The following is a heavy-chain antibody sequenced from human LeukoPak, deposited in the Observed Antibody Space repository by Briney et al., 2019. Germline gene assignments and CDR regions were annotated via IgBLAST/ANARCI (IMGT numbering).Heavy chain of an antibody. CDR2: ISYDGSNK. V-gene: IGHV3-30-3*01. Sequence: GRSLRLSCAVSGFTFSSYAMHWVRQAAGKGREWVAVISYDGSNKYYADSVKGRFTISRDNSKNTLYLKMNSLRAEDTAVYYCASGRHSSGWTHYFDYWGQGTLVTVSS. J-gene: IGHJ4*02. CDR3: ASGRHSSGWTHYFDY. CDR1: GFTFSSYA. D-gene: IGHD3-22*01.